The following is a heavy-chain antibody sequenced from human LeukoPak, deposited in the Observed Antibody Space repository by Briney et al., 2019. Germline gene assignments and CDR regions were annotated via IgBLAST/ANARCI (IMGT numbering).Heavy chain of an antibody. Sequence: SVKVSCKASGYTFTSYGISWVRQAPGQGLEWMGRIIPILGIANYAQKFQGRVTITADKSTSTAYMELSSLRSEDTAVYYCARGRTYYYDSSGYYSFDYWGQGTLVTVSS. J-gene: IGHJ4*02. CDR2: IIPILGIA. CDR3: ARGRTYYYDSSGYYSFDY. V-gene: IGHV1-69*04. CDR1: GYTFTSYG. D-gene: IGHD3-22*01.